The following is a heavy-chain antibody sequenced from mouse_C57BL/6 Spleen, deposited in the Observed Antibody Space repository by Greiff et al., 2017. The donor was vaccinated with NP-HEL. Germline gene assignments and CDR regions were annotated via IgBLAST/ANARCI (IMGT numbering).Heavy chain of an antibody. D-gene: IGHD1-1*01. CDR2: INPNNGGT. Sequence: EVQLQQSGPELVKPGASVKMSCKASGYTFTDYNMHWVKQSHGKSLEWIGYINPNNGGTSYNQKFKGKATLTVNKSSSTAYMELRSLTSEDSAVYYCASTPVYYGRDYAMDYWGQGTSVTVSS. CDR1: GYTFTDYN. J-gene: IGHJ4*01. V-gene: IGHV1-22*01. CDR3: ASTPVYYGRDYAMDY.